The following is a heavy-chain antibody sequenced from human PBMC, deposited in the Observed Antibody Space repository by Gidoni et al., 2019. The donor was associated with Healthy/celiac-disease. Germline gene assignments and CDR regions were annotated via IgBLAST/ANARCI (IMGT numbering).Heavy chain of an antibody. V-gene: IGHV4-31*03. CDR2: IYYSGST. CDR3: ARVVVVAASNWFDP. Sequence: QVQLQESGPGLVKPSQTLSLTCTVSGGSIRRGGYYWSWIRQHPGKGLEWIGYIYYSGSTYYNPSLKSRVTISVDTSKNQFSLKLSSVTAADTAVYYCARVVVVAASNWFDPWGQGTLVTVSS. CDR1: GGSIRRGGYY. D-gene: IGHD2-15*01. J-gene: IGHJ5*02.